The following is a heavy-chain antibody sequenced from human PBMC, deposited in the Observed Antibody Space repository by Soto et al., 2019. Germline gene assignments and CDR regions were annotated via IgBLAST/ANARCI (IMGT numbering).Heavy chain of an antibody. V-gene: IGHV4-31*03. CDR3: ARVDAGYCSSTSCYREGYVDL. D-gene: IGHD2-2*02. CDR1: GVSISRGGYY. CDR2: IYYSGST. Sequence: QVQLQESGPGLVKPSQTLSLTCTVSGVSISRGGYYWSWVRQHPGKGLEWIGYIYYSGSTYYNPSLKSRATISVDTSKNQFSLKLSSVTAADTAVYYCARVDAGYCSSTSCYREGYVDLWGRGTLVSVSP. J-gene: IGHJ2*01.